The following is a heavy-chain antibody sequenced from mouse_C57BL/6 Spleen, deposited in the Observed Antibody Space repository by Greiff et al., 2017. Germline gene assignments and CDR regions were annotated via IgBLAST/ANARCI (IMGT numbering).Heavy chain of an antibody. V-gene: IGHV5-6*02. Sequence: DVKLVESGGDLVKPGGSLKLSCAASGFTFSSYGMSWVRQTPDKRLEWVATISSGGSYTSYPDSVKGRFTISRDNAKNTLYLQMSSLKSEDTAMYYSARQTTVVAHFDYWGQGTPLTVSS. D-gene: IGHD1-1*01. CDR1: GFTFSSYG. J-gene: IGHJ2*01. CDR3: ARQTTVVAHFDY. CDR2: ISSGGSYT.